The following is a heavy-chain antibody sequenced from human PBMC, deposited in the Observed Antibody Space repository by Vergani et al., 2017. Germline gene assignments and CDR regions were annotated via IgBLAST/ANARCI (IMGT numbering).Heavy chain of an antibody. CDR1: GYTLTELS. CDR3: ARDPDIVVVPAAPYYYYYYGMDV. J-gene: IGHJ6*02. Sequence: QVQLVQSGAEVKKPGASVKVSCKVSGYTLTELSMHWVRQAPGKGLEWMGGFDPEDGETIYAQKFQGRVTMTTDTSTSTAYMELRSLRSDDTAVYYCARDPDIVVVPAAPYYYYYYGMDVWGQGTTVTVSS. CDR2: FDPEDGET. D-gene: IGHD2-2*01. V-gene: IGHV1-24*01.